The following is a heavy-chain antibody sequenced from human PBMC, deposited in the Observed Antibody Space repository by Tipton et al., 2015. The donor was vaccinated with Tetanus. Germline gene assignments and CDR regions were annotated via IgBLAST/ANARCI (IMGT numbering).Heavy chain of an antibody. Sequence: TLSLTCAVYAGSFSGYYWTWIRQSPGEGLEWIGEINHSGSTNYNPSLKSRVTMSVDTSKIQFSLKLSSVTAADTAVYYCAKDSQYSSSSFYFDHWGQGTLVTVSS. CDR2: INHSGST. D-gene: IGHD6-6*01. V-gene: IGHV4-34*01. J-gene: IGHJ4*02. CDR1: AGSFSGYY. CDR3: AKDSQYSSSSFYFDH.